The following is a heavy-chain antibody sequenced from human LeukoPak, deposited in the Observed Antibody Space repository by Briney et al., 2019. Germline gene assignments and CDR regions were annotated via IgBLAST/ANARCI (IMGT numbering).Heavy chain of an antibody. CDR3: ARGRGKLLIGY. J-gene: IGHJ4*02. V-gene: IGHV4-30-2*01. Sequence: PSQTLSLTCTASGGSISSGGYYWSWIRQPPGKGLKWIGYIYHSGSTYYNPSLKSRVTISVDRSKNQFSLKLSSVTAADTAVYYCARGRGKLLIGYWGQGTLVTVSS. D-gene: IGHD2-15*01. CDR1: GGSISSGGYY. CDR2: IYHSGST.